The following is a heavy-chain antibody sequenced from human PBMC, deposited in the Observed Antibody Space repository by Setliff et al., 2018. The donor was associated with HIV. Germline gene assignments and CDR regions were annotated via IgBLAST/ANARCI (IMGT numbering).Heavy chain of an antibody. Sequence: ALRLSCAASGMSFSNAWMSWVRQAPGKGLEWVGFIRSKAYGRSTAYAASVKGTFTISRDDSRSIVYLQMNNLKTEDTAIYFCTRSRAQWELRDYYFDYWGQGTLVTVSS. D-gene: IGHD1-26*01. CDR2: IRSKAYGRST. CDR3: TRSRAQWELRDYYFDY. V-gene: IGHV3-49*04. CDR1: GMSFSNAW. J-gene: IGHJ4*02.